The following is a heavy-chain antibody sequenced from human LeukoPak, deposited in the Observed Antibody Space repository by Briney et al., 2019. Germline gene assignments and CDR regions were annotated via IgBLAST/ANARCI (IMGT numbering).Heavy chain of an antibody. CDR3: AKDGNWARFEN. CDR2: ITGSGSTT. Sequence: GGSLRLSCAASGFAFSNCGMNWVRQAPGKGLEWVSGITGSGSTTYYADSVKGRFTISRDNSKNTLYLQMNSPRAKDTAAYYCAKDGNWARFENWGQGTLVTVSS. D-gene: IGHD7-27*01. J-gene: IGHJ4*02. CDR1: GFAFSNCG. V-gene: IGHV3-23*01.